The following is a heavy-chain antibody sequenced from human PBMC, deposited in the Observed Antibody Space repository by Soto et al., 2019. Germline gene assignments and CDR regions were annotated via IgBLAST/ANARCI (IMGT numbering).Heavy chain of an antibody. CDR2: ISSSGSTI. CDR1: GFTFSSYE. J-gene: IGHJ4*02. CDR3: ARDGDFWPEDSEPIDY. Sequence: HPVGSLRLSCAASGFTFSSYEMNWVRQAPGKGLEWVSYISSSGSTIYYADSVKGRFTISRDNAKNSLYLQMNSLRAEDTAVYYCARDGDFWPEDSEPIDYWGQGTLVTVSS. D-gene: IGHD3-3*01. V-gene: IGHV3-48*03.